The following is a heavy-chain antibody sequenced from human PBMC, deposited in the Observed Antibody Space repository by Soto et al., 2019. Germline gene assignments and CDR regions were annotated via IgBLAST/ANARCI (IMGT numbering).Heavy chain of an antibody. V-gene: IGHV1-18*01. CDR3: ARGVTTYYDFWSGYSVYYFDY. J-gene: IGHJ4*02. D-gene: IGHD3-3*01. CDR1: GYTFTSYG. Sequence: QVQLVQSGAEVKKPGASVKVSCKASGYTFTSYGISWVRQAPGQGLEWMGWISAYNGNTNYAQKLQGRVTMTTDTSTSTDYMELRSLRSGDTAVYYCARGVTTYYDFWSGYSVYYFDYWGQGTLVTVSS. CDR2: ISAYNGNT.